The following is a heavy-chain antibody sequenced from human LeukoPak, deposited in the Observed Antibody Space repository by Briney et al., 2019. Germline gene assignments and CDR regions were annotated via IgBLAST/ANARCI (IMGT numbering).Heavy chain of an antibody. V-gene: IGHV3-21*01. CDR1: GFTFSSYS. J-gene: IGHJ4*02. Sequence: PGGSLRLSCAASGFTFSSYSMNWVRQAPGKGLEWVSSISSSSSYIYYADSVKGRFTISRDNAKNSLYLQMNSLRAEDTAVYYCARVEEGVYNYLSYSRWYFDYWGQGTLVTVSS. D-gene: IGHD5/OR15-5a*01. CDR2: ISSSSSYI. CDR3: ARVEEGVYNYLSYSRWYFDY.